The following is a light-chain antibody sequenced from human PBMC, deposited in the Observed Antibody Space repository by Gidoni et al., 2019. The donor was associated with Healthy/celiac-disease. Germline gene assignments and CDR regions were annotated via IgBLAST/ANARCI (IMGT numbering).Light chain of an antibody. Sequence: EIVLTPSPGTLSLSPGERATLSCRASQSVSSGYLAWYQQKPGQAPRLLIYGASSRATGIPDRFSGSGSGTDVTLTISRLEPEDFAVYYCQQYGSSPPWTFGQGTKVEIK. V-gene: IGKV3-20*01. CDR3: QQYGSSPPWT. CDR2: GAS. CDR1: QSVSSGY. J-gene: IGKJ1*01.